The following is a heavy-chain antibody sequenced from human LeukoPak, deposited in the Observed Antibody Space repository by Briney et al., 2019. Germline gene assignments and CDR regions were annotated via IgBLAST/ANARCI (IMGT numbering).Heavy chain of an antibody. CDR3: ARLYCSSTSCSGNFFDY. V-gene: IGHV1-8*03. D-gene: IGHD2-2*01. CDR1: GYTFTSYD. J-gene: IGHJ4*02. CDR2: MNPNSGNT. Sequence: GASVKVSCKASGYTFTSYDISWVRQATGQGLEWMGWMNPNSGNTGYAQKFQGRVTITRNTSISTAYMELSSLRSEDTAVYYCARLYCSSTSCSGNFFDYWGQGTLVTVSS.